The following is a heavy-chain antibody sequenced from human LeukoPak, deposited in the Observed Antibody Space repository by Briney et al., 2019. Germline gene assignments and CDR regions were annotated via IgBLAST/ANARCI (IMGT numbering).Heavy chain of an antibody. CDR1: GGSISTSNYY. Sequence: SETLSITCTVSGGSISTSNYYWGWVRQPPGKGLEWIGNNSPSLKSRVTISLDTSRNQFSLKLNSVTAADTAVYYCAKSNGYGLVDIWGQGTMVTVSS. V-gene: IGHV4-39*07. J-gene: IGHJ3*02. CDR3: AKSNGYGLVDI. D-gene: IGHD3-10*01.